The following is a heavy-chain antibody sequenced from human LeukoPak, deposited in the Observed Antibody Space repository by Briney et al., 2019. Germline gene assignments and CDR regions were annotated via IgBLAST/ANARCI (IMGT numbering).Heavy chain of an antibody. J-gene: IGHJ3*02. CDR1: GFTFSSHW. CDR2: IKQDGSEK. Sequence: QPGRSLRLSCAASGFTFSSHWMSWVRQAPGKGLEWVANIKQDGSEKYYVDSVKGRFTISRDNAKNSLYLQMNSLRAEDTALYYCATFEDTSDYPDAFDMWGQGTMVTVSS. V-gene: IGHV3-7*01. D-gene: IGHD3-22*01. CDR3: ATFEDTSDYPDAFDM.